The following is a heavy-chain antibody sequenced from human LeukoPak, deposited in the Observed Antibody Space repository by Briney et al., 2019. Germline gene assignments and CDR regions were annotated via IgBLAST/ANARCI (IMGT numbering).Heavy chain of an antibody. CDR1: GGSISSGGYY. Sequence: PSETLSLTCTVSGGSISSGGYYWSWIRQPPGKGLEWIGYIYHSGSTYYNPSLKSRVTISVDTSKNQFSLKLSSVTAADTAVYYCARYRKDHFGRGGSFDYWGQGTLVTVSS. J-gene: IGHJ4*02. CDR2: IYHSGST. V-gene: IGHV4-30-2*02. CDR3: ARYRKDHFGRGGSFDY. D-gene: IGHD3-3*01.